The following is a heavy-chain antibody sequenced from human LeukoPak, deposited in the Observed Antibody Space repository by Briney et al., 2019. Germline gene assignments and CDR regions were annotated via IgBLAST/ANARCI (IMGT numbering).Heavy chain of an antibody. Sequence: SETLSLTCAVSGGSISSGGYSWSWIRQPPGKGLEWIGYIYHSGSTYYNPSLKSRVTISVDRSKNQFSLKLSSVTAADTAVYYCARGGYYDSSGYSFQHWGQGTLVTVSS. CDR2: IYHSGST. J-gene: IGHJ1*01. CDR1: GGSISSGGYS. D-gene: IGHD3-22*01. CDR3: ARGGYYDSSGYSFQH. V-gene: IGHV4-30-2*01.